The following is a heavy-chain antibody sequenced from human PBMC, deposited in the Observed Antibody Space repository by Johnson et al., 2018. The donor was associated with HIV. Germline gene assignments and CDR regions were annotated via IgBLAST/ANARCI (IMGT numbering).Heavy chain of an antibody. D-gene: IGHD3-3*01. CDR2: PRNKANSYTT. Sequence: LLVESGGGLVQPGGSLRLSCAASGFTFSSYDMDWVRQAPGKGLEWVGRPRNKANSYTTEYAASVKGRFTISRDDSKNSLYLQMNSLKTEDTAVYYCARETGFAIFGVVKLNAFDIWGQGTMVTVFS. CDR1: GFTFSSYD. V-gene: IGHV3-72*01. CDR3: ARETGFAIFGVVKLNAFDI. J-gene: IGHJ3*02.